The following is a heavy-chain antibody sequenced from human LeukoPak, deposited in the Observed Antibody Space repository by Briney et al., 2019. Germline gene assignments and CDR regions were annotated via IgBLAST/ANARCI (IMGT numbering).Heavy chain of an antibody. CDR3: ARDKGYHFDY. V-gene: IGHV3-30-3*01. CDR2: ISYDGSNK. J-gene: IGHJ4*02. CDR1: GFTFSSYA. D-gene: IGHD3-16*02. Sequence: GRSLRLSCAASGFTFSSYAMHWVRQAPGKGLEWVAVISYDGSNKYYADSVKGRFTISRDNSKNTLYLQMNSLRAEDTAVHYCARDKGYHFDYWGQGTLVTVSS.